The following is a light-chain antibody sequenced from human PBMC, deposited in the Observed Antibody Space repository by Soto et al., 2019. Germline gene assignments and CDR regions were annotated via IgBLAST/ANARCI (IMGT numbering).Light chain of an antibody. CDR2: GAS. V-gene: IGKV3-15*01. CDR3: QQYNNWPPWT. CDR1: LFVSRN. Sequence: EIVMTQSPATLSVSPGERATLSCRASLFVSRNLGWYQQNPGQAPRLLIYGASTRATGIPARFSGSGSGTEFTLTISSLQSEDFAVYYCQQYNNWPPWTFGQGSKVDIK. J-gene: IGKJ1*01.